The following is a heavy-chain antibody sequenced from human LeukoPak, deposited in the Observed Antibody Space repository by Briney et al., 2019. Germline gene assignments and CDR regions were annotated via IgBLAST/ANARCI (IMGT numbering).Heavy chain of an antibody. CDR1: GYSSTYW. V-gene: IGHV5-51*01. D-gene: IGHD7-27*01. Sequence: PGESLKISCKTSGYSSTYWIGWVRQMPGKGLEWMGIIYPGDSDTRYSPSIQGQVTISADKSISTAYLQWSSLKASDTAMYYCARQDLGAFDIWGQGTMVTVSS. CDR2: IYPGDSDT. J-gene: IGHJ3*02. CDR3: ARQDLGAFDI.